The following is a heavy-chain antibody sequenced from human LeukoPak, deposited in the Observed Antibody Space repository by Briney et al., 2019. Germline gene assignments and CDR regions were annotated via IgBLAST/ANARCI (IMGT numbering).Heavy chain of an antibody. D-gene: IGHD3-10*01. CDR3: AKDVYGSGSYFDY. V-gene: IGHV3-30*02. CDR2: IRYDGSNK. CDR1: GVTFSSYG. J-gene: IGHJ4*02. Sequence: GGSLRLSCAASGVTFSSYGMHWVRQAPGKGLEWVAFIRYDGSNKYYADSVKGRFTISRDNSKNTLYLQMNSLRAEDTAVYYCAKDVYGSGSYFDYWGQGTLVTVSS.